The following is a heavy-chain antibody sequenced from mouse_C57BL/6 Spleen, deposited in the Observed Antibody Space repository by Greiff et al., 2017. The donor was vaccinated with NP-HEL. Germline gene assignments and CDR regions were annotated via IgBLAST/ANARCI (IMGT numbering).Heavy chain of an antibody. J-gene: IGHJ3*01. Sequence: QVQLQQPGAELVKPGASVKMSCKASGYTFTSYWITWVKQRPGQGLEWIGDIYPGSGSTNYNEKFKSKATLTVDTSSSTAYMQLSSLRSEDSAVYYCARDYGSSYGFAYWGQGTLVTVSA. CDR3: ARDYGSSYGFAY. CDR2: IYPGSGST. D-gene: IGHD1-1*01. CDR1: GYTFTSYW. V-gene: IGHV1-55*01.